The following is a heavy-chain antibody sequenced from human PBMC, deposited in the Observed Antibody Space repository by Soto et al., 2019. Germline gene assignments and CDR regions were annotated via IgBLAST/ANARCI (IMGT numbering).Heavy chain of an antibody. Sequence: GGSLRLSCAASGFTFSDHYMSWIRQAPGKGLEWVSYISPSSSYTNYAVSVKGRFTISRDNAKNSLYLQMNSLRGEDTAVYYCARNHIAASGMSAYDIWGQGTMVTVSS. CDR2: ISPSSSYT. CDR1: GFTFSDHY. V-gene: IGHV3-11*06. D-gene: IGHD6-13*01. J-gene: IGHJ3*02. CDR3: ARNHIAASGMSAYDI.